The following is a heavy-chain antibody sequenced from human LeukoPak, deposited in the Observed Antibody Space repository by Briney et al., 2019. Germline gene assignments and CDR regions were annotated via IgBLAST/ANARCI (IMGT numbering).Heavy chain of an antibody. J-gene: IGHJ4*02. V-gene: IGHV3-21*01. CDR1: GFTFSSYS. CDR2: ISSSSSYI. Sequence: GGSLRLSCAASGFTFSSYSMNWVRQAPGKGLEWVSSISSSSSYIYYADSVKGRFTIPRDNAKNSLYLQMNSLRAEDTAVYYCARDRQWFDPRIDYWGRGTLVTVSS. CDR3: ARDRQWFDPRIDY. D-gene: IGHD3-10*01.